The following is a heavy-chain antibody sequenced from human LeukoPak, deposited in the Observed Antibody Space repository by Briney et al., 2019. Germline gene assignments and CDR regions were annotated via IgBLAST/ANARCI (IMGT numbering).Heavy chain of an antibody. Sequence: PSQTLSLTCTVSGDSISSGDCYWSWIRQHPGKGLEWIGYIYHSGSTYYNPSLKSRVTISVDRSKNQFSLKLSSVTAADTAVYYCARGQTDFWSGYFTFDPWGQGTLVTVSS. J-gene: IGHJ5*02. D-gene: IGHD3-3*01. V-gene: IGHV4-30-2*01. CDR1: GDSISSGDCY. CDR3: ARGQTDFWSGYFTFDP. CDR2: IYHSGST.